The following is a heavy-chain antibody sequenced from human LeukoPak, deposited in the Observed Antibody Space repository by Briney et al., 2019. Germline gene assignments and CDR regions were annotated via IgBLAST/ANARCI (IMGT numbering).Heavy chain of an antibody. CDR1: GFTFSRHG. J-gene: IGHJ3*02. Sequence: GRSLRLSCAPSGFTFSRHGMHWVRQAPGKGLEWVGRIKSKTDGGTTDYAAPVKGRFTISRDDSKNTLYLQMNSLKTEDTAVYYCTTDLMTPDAFDIWGQGTMVTVSS. V-gene: IGHV3-15*01. CDR3: TTDLMTPDAFDI. CDR2: IKSKTDGGTT. D-gene: IGHD2-15*01.